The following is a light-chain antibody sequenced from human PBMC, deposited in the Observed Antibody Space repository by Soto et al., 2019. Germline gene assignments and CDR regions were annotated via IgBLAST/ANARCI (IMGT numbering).Light chain of an antibody. CDR3: QQYYNWPPRVT. J-gene: IGKJ5*01. CDR1: QSVSSN. V-gene: IGKV3-15*01. CDR2: GAS. Sequence: EIVMTQSPATLSVSPGERATLSCRASQSVSSNSAWYQQKPGQARRLLIYGASTRASGLPARFSGSGSGTEFTLTISSLQSEDFAVYYCQQYYNWPPRVTFGQGTRLEIK.